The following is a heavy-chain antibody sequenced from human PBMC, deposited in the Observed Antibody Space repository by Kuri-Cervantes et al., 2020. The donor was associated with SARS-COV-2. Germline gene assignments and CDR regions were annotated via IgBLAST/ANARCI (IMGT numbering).Heavy chain of an antibody. Sequence: SETLSLTCTVSGGSISSSSYYWGWIRQPPGKGLEWIGSIYYSGSTYYNPSLKSRVTISVDTSKNQFSLKLSSVTAADTAVYYCARGGDYSYWFDPWGRGTLVTVSS. D-gene: IGHD4-17*01. V-gene: IGHV4-39*01. J-gene: IGHJ5*02. CDR1: GGSISSSSYY. CDR3: ARGGDYSYWFDP. CDR2: IYYSGST.